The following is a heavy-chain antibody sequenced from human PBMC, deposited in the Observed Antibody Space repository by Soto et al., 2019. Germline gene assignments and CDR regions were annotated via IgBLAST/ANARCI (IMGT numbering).Heavy chain of an antibody. D-gene: IGHD3-16*01. CDR2: INSDGSST. V-gene: IGHV3-74*01. CDR3: AKDMRLFLHAFDI. J-gene: IGHJ3*02. CDR1: GFTFSSYW. Sequence: PGGSLRLSCAVSGFTFSSYWMHWVRQAPGKGLVWVSRINSDGSSTSYADSVKGRFTISRDNAKNTLYQQMNSLRAEDTALYYCAKDMRLFLHAFDIWGQGTMVTVSS.